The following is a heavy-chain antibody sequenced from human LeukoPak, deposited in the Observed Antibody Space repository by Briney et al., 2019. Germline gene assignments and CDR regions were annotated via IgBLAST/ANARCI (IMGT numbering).Heavy chain of an antibody. D-gene: IGHD3-22*01. CDR1: GGSISSSSFY. V-gene: IGHV4-39*01. J-gene: IGHJ4*02. CDR2: IYYRGST. CDR3: TEFYFDRSGYADY. Sequence: PSETLSLTCTVSGGSISSSSFYWGWIRQPPGKGLEWIGSIYYRGSTYYNPSPKSRVTISVDMSENQVSLKLRSVTAADTAVYYCTEFYFDRSGYADYWGQGTLVTVSS.